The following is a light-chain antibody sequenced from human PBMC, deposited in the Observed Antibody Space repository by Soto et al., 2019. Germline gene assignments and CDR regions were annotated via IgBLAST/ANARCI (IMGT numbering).Light chain of an antibody. J-gene: IGLJ1*01. Sequence: VLTQPPSASGTPGQNVSISCPGGPSNIGSNSVNWLQQLPGAAPKLLIYKNDQRPSGVPDRFSASKSGTSASLAISGLQSEDEADYYCAAWDDSQMRVFGSGTKVTVL. CDR3: AAWDDSQMRV. CDR1: PSNIGSNS. V-gene: IGLV1-44*01. CDR2: KND.